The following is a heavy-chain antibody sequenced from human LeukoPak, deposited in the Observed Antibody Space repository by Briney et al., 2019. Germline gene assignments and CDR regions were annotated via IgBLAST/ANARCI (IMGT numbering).Heavy chain of an antibody. V-gene: IGHV3-23*01. CDR1: GFTFDDYG. CDR2: ISGSGGST. J-gene: IGHJ4*02. CDR3: AKEVIPSGHPSR. Sequence: AGGSLRLSCAASGFTFDDYGMSWVRQAPGKGLEWVSAISGSGGSTYYADSVKGRFTISRDNSKNTLYLQMNSLRAEDTAVYYCAKEVIPSGHPSRWGQGTLVTVSS. D-gene: IGHD5-12*01.